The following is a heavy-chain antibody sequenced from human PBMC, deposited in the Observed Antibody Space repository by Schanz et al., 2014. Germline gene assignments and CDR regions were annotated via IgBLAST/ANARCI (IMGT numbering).Heavy chain of an antibody. CDR1: GGTFNSYT. Sequence: QVQLVQSGAEVKKPGSSMKVSCKASGGTFNSYTINWVRQAPGQGLEWMGRIIPILGIANYAQKFQGRVTNTAGKSTSTDYMKLRSLRPEDTVVYYGASSGAGYSGSWGFDYWGQGTLVTVSS. J-gene: IGHJ4*02. CDR2: IIPILGIA. D-gene: IGHD6-13*01. CDR3: ASSGAGYSGSWGFDY. V-gene: IGHV1-69*02.